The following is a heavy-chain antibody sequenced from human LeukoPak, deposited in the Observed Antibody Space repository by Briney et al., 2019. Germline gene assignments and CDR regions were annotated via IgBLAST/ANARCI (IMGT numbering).Heavy chain of an antibody. J-gene: IGHJ4*02. CDR2: IGGSGANT. V-gene: IGHV3-23*01. D-gene: IGHD5/OR15-5a*01. CDR3: ARESSVPFGITD. Sequence: PGGSLRLSCAASGFTFSRYAMSWVPQAPGKGLEWVSAIGGSGANTYYADSVEGRFTISRDNSKSTPSLQMNFLRAEGTAVYYCARESSVPFGITDWGQGTLVTVSS. CDR1: GFTFSRYA.